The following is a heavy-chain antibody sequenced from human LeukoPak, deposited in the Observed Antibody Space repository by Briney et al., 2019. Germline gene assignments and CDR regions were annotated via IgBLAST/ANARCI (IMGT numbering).Heavy chain of an antibody. J-gene: IGHJ4*02. CDR2: IHPIDGST. Sequence: ASVKVSCKASGYTFNNYYIHWVRQAPGQGLEWMGLIHPIDGSTTFAEKFQGRFTMTKDTSTSTVYMELSGLRSEDTAVYYCATYHSDSSGHENYWGQGTLVTVSS. CDR3: ATYHSDSSGHENY. CDR1: GYTFNNYY. D-gene: IGHD3-22*01. V-gene: IGHV1-46*02.